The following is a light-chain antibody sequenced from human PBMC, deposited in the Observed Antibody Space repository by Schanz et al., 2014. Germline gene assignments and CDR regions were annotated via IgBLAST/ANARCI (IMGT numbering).Light chain of an antibody. V-gene: IGKV3-20*01. CDR2: GAS. CDR1: QSLSSDY. Sequence: EIVLTQSPGTLSLSPGERATLSCRASQSLSSDYLAWYQQRPGQAPRVIINGASRRATGVPDRFSGSGSGIDFTLTIRRVEREDLAVYYCQHYGSSGYTFGQGTKLEIK. CDR3: QHYGSSGYT. J-gene: IGKJ2*01.